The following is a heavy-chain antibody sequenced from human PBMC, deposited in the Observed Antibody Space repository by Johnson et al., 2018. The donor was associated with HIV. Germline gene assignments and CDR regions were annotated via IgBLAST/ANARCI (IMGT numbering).Heavy chain of an antibody. CDR1: GFTVSSNY. CDR3: ARDLKSYYDSSGYFDAFDI. V-gene: IGHV3-20*04. J-gene: IGHJ3*02. Sequence: VQLVESGGGLVQPGGSLRLSCAASGFTVSSNYMSWVRQAPGKGLEWVSGINWNGGSTGYADSVKGRFTISRDNAKNSLYLQMNSLRAEDTALYYCARDLKSYYDSSGYFDAFDIWGQGTMVTVSS. CDR2: INWNGGST. D-gene: IGHD3-22*01.